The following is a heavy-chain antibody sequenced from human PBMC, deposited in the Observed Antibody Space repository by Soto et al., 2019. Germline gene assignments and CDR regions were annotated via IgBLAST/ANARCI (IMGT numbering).Heavy chain of an antibody. J-gene: IGHJ4*02. CDR1: GFLFSTYE. D-gene: IGHD6-13*01. Sequence: PGGSLRLSCEASGFLFSTYEMNWVRQAPGKGLEWISYISSSGSTLYHADSVKGRFTISRDDAKNSPFLQMESLRADDTAIYYCARAGWVEAAGKHFDYWGQGTPVTVSS. CDR2: ISSSGSTL. CDR3: ARAGWVEAAGKHFDY. V-gene: IGHV3-48*03.